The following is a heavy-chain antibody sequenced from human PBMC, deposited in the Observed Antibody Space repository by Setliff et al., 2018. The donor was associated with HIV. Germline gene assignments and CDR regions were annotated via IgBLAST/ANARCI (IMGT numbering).Heavy chain of an antibody. D-gene: IGHD2-15*01. J-gene: IGHJ4*02. V-gene: IGHV4-39*01. CDR3: ARHPPYCSGGSCYRGRGHYFDY. Sequence: SETLSLTCTVSGGSISSISYYWGWIRQPPGKGLEWIGSIYYSGSTYYNPSLKSRVTISVDTSKNQFSLKLNSVTAADTAMYYCARHPPYCSGGSCYRGRGHYFDYWGQGTLVTV. CDR1: GGSISSISYY. CDR2: IYYSGST.